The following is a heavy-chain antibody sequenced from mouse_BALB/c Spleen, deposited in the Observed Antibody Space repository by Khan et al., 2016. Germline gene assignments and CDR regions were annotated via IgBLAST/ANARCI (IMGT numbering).Heavy chain of an antibody. D-gene: IGHD1-1*02. CDR2: IDPANGNT. CDR3: ARSLYGRYAMDY. CDR1: GFNIKDTY. Sequence: LQQSGAELVKPGASVKLSCTASGFNIKDTYMYWVKQRPEQGLEWIGRIDPANGNTKYDPKFQGKATITTDTSSNTAYLQLSSLTSEDTAVYYCARSLYGRYAMDYWGQGTSVTVSS. V-gene: IGHV14-3*02. J-gene: IGHJ4*01.